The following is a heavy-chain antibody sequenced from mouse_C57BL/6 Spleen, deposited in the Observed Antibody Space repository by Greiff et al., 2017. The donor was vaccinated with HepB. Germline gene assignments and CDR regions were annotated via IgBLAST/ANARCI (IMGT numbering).Heavy chain of an antibody. Sequence: EVKLVESGEGLVKPGGSLKLSCAASGFTFSSYAMSWVRQTPEKRLEWVAYISSGGDYIYYADTVKGRFTISRDNARNTLYLQMSSLKSEDTAMYYCTREGTAQATYAYWGQGTLVTVSA. V-gene: IGHV5-9-1*02. CDR1: GFTFSSYA. J-gene: IGHJ3*01. CDR3: TREGTAQATYAY. D-gene: IGHD3-2*02. CDR2: ISSGGDYI.